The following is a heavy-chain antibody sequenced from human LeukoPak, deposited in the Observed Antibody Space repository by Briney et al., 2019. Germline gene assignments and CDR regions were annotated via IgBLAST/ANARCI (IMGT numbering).Heavy chain of an antibody. J-gene: IGHJ4*02. CDR2: IIPIFGTA. Sequence: GASVKVSCKASGGTFSSYAISWVRQAPGQGLEWMGGIIPIFGTANYAQEFQGRVTITADESTSTAYMELSSLRSEDTAVYYCARTPNDFWSAFDYWGQGTLVTVSS. D-gene: IGHD3-3*01. CDR1: GGTFSSYA. V-gene: IGHV1-69*13. CDR3: ARTPNDFWSAFDY.